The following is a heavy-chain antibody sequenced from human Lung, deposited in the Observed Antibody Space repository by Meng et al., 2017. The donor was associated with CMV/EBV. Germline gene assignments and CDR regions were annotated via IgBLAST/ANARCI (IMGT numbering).Heavy chain of an antibody. CDR3: ARELYDFWSGYYFYYYGMDV. V-gene: IGHV4-61*01. CDR1: GGXVSSGSYY. J-gene: IGHJ6*02. Sequence: LXCTVSGGXVSSGSYYWSWVRQPPGKGLEWIGYIYYSGSTNYNPSLKSRVIISVGTSKNQFSLKLSSVTAADTAVYYCARELYDFWSGYYFYYYGMDVXGQGXTVTVSS. D-gene: IGHD3-3*01. CDR2: IYYSGST.